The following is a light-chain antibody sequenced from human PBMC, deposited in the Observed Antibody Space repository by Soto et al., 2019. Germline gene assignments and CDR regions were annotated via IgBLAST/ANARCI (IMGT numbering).Light chain of an antibody. CDR3: QSYDSSLSGSV. CDR2: SNT. Sequence: QSVLTQPPSASGTPGQGITMSCSGGYYNIGKNLVYWYQHLPGTAPKLLIYSNTNRPSGVPDRLSGSRSGTSASLAITGLQAEDEADYYCQSYDSSLSGSVFGTGTKVTVL. CDR1: YYNIGKNL. J-gene: IGLJ1*01. V-gene: IGLV1-40*01.